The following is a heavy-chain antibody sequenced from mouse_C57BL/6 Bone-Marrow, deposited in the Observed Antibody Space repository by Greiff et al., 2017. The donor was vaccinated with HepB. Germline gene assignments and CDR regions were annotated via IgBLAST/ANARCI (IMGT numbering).Heavy chain of an antibody. CDR3: ASKDYYGSLFAY. D-gene: IGHD1-1*01. CDR2: ISSGSSTI. J-gene: IGHJ3*01. V-gene: IGHV5-17*01. CDR1: GFTFSDYG. Sequence: DVQLVESGGGLVKPGGSLKLSCAASGFTFSDYGMHWVRQAPEKGLEWVAYISSGSSTIYYADTVKGRFTISRDNAKNTLFLQMTSLRSEDTAMYYCASKDYYGSLFAYWGQGTLVTVSA.